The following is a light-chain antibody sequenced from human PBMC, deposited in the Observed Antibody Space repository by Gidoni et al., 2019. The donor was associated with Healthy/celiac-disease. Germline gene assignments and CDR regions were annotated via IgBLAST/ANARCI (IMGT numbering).Light chain of an antibody. J-gene: IGKJ1*01. V-gene: IGKV1-5*03. Sequence: DIQMTPSPSTLSASVGDRVTITCRASQSISSWLAWYQQKPGKAPKLLIYKASSLESGVPSRFSGSGSGTEFTLTISSLQPDDFATYYCQQYNSYSWTFXQXTKVEIK. CDR1: QSISSW. CDR2: KAS. CDR3: QQYNSYSWT.